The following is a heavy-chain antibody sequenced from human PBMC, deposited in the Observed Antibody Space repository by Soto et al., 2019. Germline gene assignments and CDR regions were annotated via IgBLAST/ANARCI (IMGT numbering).Heavy chain of an antibody. D-gene: IGHD3-16*01. CDR3: ESWLNYDFDY. V-gene: IGHV4-34*01. CDR1: GGSFSGYY. CDR2: INHSGST. Sequence: PSETLSLTCAVYGGSFSGYYWSWIRQPPGKGLEWIGEINHSGSTNYNPSLKSRVTISVDTSKNQFSLKLSSVTAADTAVYYCESWLNYDFDYWGQGTLVTVSS. J-gene: IGHJ4*02.